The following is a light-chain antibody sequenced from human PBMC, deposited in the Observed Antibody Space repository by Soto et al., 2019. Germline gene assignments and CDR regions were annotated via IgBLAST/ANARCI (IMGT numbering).Light chain of an antibody. CDR3: QQYGSSSLT. V-gene: IGKV3-20*01. Sequence: EIVLTQSPGTLSLSPGERATLSCRASQTVISSYLVWYQQKPGQAPRLLIYSASTRATGIPDRFSGSGSGTDFTLTISRLEPEDVAVYYCQQYGSSSLTFGGGTKVEIK. CDR1: QTVISSY. J-gene: IGKJ4*01. CDR2: SAS.